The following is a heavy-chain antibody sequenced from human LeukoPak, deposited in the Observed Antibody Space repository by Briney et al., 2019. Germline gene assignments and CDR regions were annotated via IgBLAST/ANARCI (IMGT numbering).Heavy chain of an antibody. J-gene: IGHJ4*02. CDR3: ARDLGAAAGIGFDY. Sequence: PGASLRLSCAASVFTLSNYAMSSVPQAPGKGPEWVPPISASGDDTYYADSVKGRFTISRDNSKNTLYLQMNSLRAEDTAVYYCARDLGAAAGIGFDYWGQGTLVTASS. CDR2: ISASGDDT. V-gene: IGHV3-23*01. CDR1: VFTLSNYA. D-gene: IGHD6-13*01.